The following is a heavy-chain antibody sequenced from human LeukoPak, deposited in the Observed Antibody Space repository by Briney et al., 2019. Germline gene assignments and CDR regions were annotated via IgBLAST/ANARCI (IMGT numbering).Heavy chain of an antibody. J-gene: IGHJ1*01. V-gene: IGHV1-69*05. CDR1: GGTFSSYA. D-gene: IGHD3-22*01. CDR2: IIPIFGTA. CDR3: ARTPPYYYDSSGYYYEYFQH. Sequence: SVKVSCKASGGTFSSYAISWVRQAPGQGLEWMGGIIPIFGTANYAQKFQGRVTITTDESTSTAYMELSSLRSEDTAVYCCARTPPYYYDSSGYYYEYFQHWGQGTLVTVSS.